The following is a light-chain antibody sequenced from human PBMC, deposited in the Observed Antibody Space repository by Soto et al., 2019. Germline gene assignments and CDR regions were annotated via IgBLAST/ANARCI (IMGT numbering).Light chain of an antibody. J-gene: IGKJ1*01. V-gene: IGKV3-11*01. Sequence: EIVLTQSPATLTLSPGDRATLSCRASQSVRSSLAWYQQKPGQAPRLLIYDASKRATGIPARFSGSASGTDFTLTISSLEPGDFAVYYCQHYNTYPWTFGQGTKV. CDR2: DAS. CDR3: QHYNTYPWT. CDR1: QSVRSS.